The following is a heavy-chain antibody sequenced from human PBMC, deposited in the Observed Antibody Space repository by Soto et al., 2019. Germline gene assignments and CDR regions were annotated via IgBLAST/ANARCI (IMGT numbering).Heavy chain of an antibody. CDR2: IYYDGSNK. V-gene: IGHV3-33*01. J-gene: IGHJ4*02. CDR1: GFAFSAYG. D-gene: IGHD4-17*01. CDR3: ARVGGTVTSDY. Sequence: QVQLVESGGGVVQPGRSLRLSCAASGFAFSAYGMHWVRQAPGKGLEWVAMIYYDGSNKYYADSVKGRFTISRDNSKNTLYLQMSSLRAEDTARYYCARVGGTVTSDYWGQGTLVTVSS.